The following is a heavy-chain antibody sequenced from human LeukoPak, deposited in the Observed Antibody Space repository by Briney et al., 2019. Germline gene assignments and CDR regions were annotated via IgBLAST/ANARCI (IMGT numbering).Heavy chain of an antibody. J-gene: IGHJ4*02. D-gene: IGHD6-19*01. Sequence: GGSLRLSCAASGFTFSSYWMSWVRQAPGKGLEWVANIKQDGSEKYYVDSVKGRFTISRDNAKNSLYLQMNNLTAEDTAVYYCARDQWLATGGNYFDYWGQGILVTVSS. CDR1: GFTFSSYW. V-gene: IGHV3-7*01. CDR3: ARDQWLATGGNYFDY. CDR2: IKQDGSEK.